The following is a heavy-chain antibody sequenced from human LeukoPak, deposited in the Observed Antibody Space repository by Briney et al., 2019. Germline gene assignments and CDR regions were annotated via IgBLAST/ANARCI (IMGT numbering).Heavy chain of an antibody. V-gene: IGHV3-30-3*01. D-gene: IGHD3-10*01. CDR1: GFTFSNYA. CDR2: ISYDGNNK. Sequence: GGSLRLSCAASGFTFSNYAMHWVRQAPGKGLEWVALISYDGNNKYYADSVKGRFTISRGNSNNTLYLQMSSLRAEDTAVYYCARDNPVGGGVIIQPWGQGTLVTVSS. CDR3: ARDNPVGGGVIIQP. J-gene: IGHJ5*02.